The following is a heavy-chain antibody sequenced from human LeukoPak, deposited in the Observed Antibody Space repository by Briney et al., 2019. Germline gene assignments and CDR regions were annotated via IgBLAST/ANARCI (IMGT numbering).Heavy chain of an antibody. CDR3: ARDRSSGYGVDY. Sequence: GGSLRLSCAASGFTVSSNYMSWVCQATGKGLEWVSVIYSSGSTDYADSVQGRFTISSDNSKNTLYLQMNSLRAEDTAVYYCARDRSSGYGVDYWGQGTLVTVSS. V-gene: IGHV3-53*01. CDR1: GFTVSSNY. D-gene: IGHD3-22*01. CDR2: IYSSGST. J-gene: IGHJ4*02.